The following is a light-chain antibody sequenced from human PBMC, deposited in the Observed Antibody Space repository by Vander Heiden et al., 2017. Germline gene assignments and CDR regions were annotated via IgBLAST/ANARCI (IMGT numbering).Light chain of an antibody. V-gene: IGLV2-8*01. Sequence: QSALTQPPPPSGSPGQPVTISCTGTSNNVGAYNYVSWYQQHPGKAPKLMIYDVSRRPSGVADRFSGSKCGNSASLTVSGLQAEDEADYRCSSDAGGINHVFGTGTKVTVL. CDR2: DVS. CDR1: SNNVGAYNY. J-gene: IGLJ1*01. CDR3: SSDAGGINHV.